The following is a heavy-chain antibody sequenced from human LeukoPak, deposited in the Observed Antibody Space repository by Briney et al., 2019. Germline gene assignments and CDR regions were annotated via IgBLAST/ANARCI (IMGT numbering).Heavy chain of an antibody. V-gene: IGHV3-23*01. CDR2: ISGNGDIT. J-gene: IGHJ4*02. CDR1: RFTFNTYA. CDR3: ARVKRDCSGGTCYSYDY. Sequence: GGSLRLSCAASRFTFNTYAVNSVRQAPGKGLEWASAISGNGDITYYADSVRGRFTISRDNSKNTLYLQMNSLRAEDTAVYYCARVKRDCSGGTCYSYDYWGQGTLVTVSS. D-gene: IGHD2-15*01.